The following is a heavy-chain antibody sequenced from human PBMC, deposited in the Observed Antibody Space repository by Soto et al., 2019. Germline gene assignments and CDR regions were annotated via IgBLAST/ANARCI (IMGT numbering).Heavy chain of an antibody. Sequence: QITLKESGPTLVKPTQTLTLTCTFSGFSLSTSGVGVGWIRQPPGKALEWLALIYWDDDKRYSPSLTSRLTISKDTANNQVVLTMTNMDPVDTATYHCIQSRCGGDCLLSYASHYYYGMDVWGQGTTVTVSS. CDR3: IQSRCGGDCLLSYASHYYYGMDV. D-gene: IGHD2-21*02. V-gene: IGHV2-5*02. CDR2: IYWDDDK. J-gene: IGHJ6*02. CDR1: GFSLSTSGVG.